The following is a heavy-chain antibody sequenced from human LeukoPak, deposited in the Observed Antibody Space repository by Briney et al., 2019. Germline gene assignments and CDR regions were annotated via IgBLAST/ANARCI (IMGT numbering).Heavy chain of an antibody. CDR2: SYQSGST. J-gene: IGHJ4*02. V-gene: IGHV4-30-2*01. CDR1: GASLSSGAHYS. CDR3: ARDTGFGFDS. Sequence: SQTLSLTCGVSGASLSSGAHYSWTWIRQPPGKGLEWIGYSYQSGSTFYSRSLQGRVTISVDRSKNQFSLILSSVTAADTAVYFCARDTGFGFDSWGQGILVTVSS. D-gene: IGHD3-16*01.